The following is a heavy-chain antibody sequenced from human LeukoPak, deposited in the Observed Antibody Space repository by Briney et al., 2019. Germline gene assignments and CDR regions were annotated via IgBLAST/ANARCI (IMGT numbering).Heavy chain of an antibody. CDR3: ARDGAASYYGMDV. CDR1: GGSISSSSYY. Sequence: KSSETLSLTCTVSGGSISSSSYYWGWIRQPPGKGLEWIGSIYYSGSTYYNPSLKSRVTISVDTSKNQFSLKLSSVTAADTAVYYCARDGAASYYGMDVWGQGTTVTVSS. V-gene: IGHV4-39*07. CDR2: IYYSGST. J-gene: IGHJ6*02. D-gene: IGHD6-25*01.